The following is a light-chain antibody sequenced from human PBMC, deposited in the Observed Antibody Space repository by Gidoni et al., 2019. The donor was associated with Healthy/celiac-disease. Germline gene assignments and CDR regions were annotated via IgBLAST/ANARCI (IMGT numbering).Light chain of an antibody. CDR1: QSISSY. V-gene: IGKV1-39*01. CDR2: AAS. Sequence: DSQMTQSPSSLSASVGDRVTIPCRASQSISSYLHWYQQKPGKAPKLLIYAASSLQSGVPSRFSGRGSGTDFTLTIRSLQPEAFATYYCQQSYSTPLTFGGGTKVEI. J-gene: IGKJ4*01. CDR3: QQSYSTPLT.